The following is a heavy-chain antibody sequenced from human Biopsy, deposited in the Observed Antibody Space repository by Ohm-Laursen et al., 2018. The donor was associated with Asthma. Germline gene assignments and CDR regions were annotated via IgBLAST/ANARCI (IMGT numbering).Heavy chain of an antibody. J-gene: IGHJ3*02. CDR1: GYTFTGYY. Sequence: SVKVSCKASGYTFTGYYMHWVRQAPGQGLEWMGGIIPIFGIANYAQKFQGRVTITADKSTSTAYMELSSLRSEDTAVYYCAREMRAGRGNAFDIWGQGTMVTVSS. CDR3: AREMRAGRGNAFDI. CDR2: IIPIFGIA. D-gene: IGHD6-19*01. V-gene: IGHV1-69*10.